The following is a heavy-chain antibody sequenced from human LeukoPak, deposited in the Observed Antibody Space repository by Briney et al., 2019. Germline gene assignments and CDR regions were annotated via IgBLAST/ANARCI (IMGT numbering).Heavy chain of an antibody. CDR2: INSDGSST. CDR3: ARAWGKGGAFDI. Sequence: GGSLRLSCAASGFTFSSYWMHWVRQAPGKGLVWVSRINSDGSSTSYADSVKGRFTISRDNAKNTLYLQMNSLRAEDTAVYYCARAWGKGGAFDIWGQGTMVTVSS. CDR1: GFTFSSYW. V-gene: IGHV3-74*01. J-gene: IGHJ3*02. D-gene: IGHD3-16*01.